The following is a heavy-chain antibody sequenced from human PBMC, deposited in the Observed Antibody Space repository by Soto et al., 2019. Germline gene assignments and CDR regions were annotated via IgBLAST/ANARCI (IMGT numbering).Heavy chain of an antibody. CDR3: ARENQDDYSNWFDH. D-gene: IGHD4-4*01. CDR2: ISYDGSNK. V-gene: IGHV3-30-3*01. J-gene: IGHJ5*02. CDR1: GFTFSSYA. Sequence: GGSLRLSCAASGFTFSSYAMHWVRQAPGKGLEWVAVISYDGSNKYYADSVKGRFTISRDNSKNTLYLQMNSLRAEDTAVYYCARENQDDYSNWFDHWGQGTLVTVSS.